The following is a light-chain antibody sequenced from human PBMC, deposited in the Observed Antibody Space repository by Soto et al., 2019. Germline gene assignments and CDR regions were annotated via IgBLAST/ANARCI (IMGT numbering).Light chain of an antibody. Sequence: QPVLTQPASVSGSPGQSITISCTGTSADIGGYDYVSWYEHHPGKAPKLMIYDVSNRPSGVSNRFSGSKSGNTASLTISGLQAEDEADYYCSSYTSSRTHLVFGGGTKVTVL. CDR3: SSYTSSRTHLV. CDR1: SADIGGYDY. V-gene: IGLV2-14*03. J-gene: IGLJ2*01. CDR2: DVS.